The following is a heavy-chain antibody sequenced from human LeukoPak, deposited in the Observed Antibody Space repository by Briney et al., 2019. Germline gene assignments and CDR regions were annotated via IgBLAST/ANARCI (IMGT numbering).Heavy chain of an antibody. D-gene: IGHD1-14*01. Sequence: GGSLRLSCAASGFTFSSYAMHWVRQAPGKGLEWVSVISGSGGTTYYADSVKGRFTISRDNAKNSLYLQMNGLRAEDTAVYYCARTGAFDIWGQGTMVTVSS. CDR1: GFTFSSYA. V-gene: IGHV3-21*01. CDR2: ISGSGGTT. CDR3: ARTGAFDI. J-gene: IGHJ3*02.